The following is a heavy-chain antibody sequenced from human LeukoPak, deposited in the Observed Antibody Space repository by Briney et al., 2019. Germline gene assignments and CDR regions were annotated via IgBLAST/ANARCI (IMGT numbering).Heavy chain of an antibody. J-gene: IGHJ4*02. CDR3: AGDTKYAFDN. CDR2: IGISSGNT. CDR1: GFTFSSYS. D-gene: IGHD2-2*01. V-gene: IGHV3-48*01. Sequence: GGSLRLSCAASGFTFSSYSMNWVRQAPGKGLEWISYIGISSGNTKYADSVKGRFTISGDKAKNSVYLQMNSLRVEDTAVYYCAGDTKYAFDNWGQGNPGHRLL.